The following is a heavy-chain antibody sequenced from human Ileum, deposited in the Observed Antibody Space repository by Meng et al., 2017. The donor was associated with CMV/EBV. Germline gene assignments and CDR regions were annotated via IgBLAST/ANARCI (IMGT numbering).Heavy chain of an antibody. Sequence: GESLKISCTASGVNIHSYTMTWVRQAPGKGLEWVSSIPGGGANMYYADAVKGRFVISRDNSQNTLFLQMSSLRAEDAAIYFCANANIVKAGPDDWGQGARVTVSS. CDR1: GVNIHSYT. V-gene: IGHV3-23*01. J-gene: IGHJ4*01. CDR3: ANANIVKAGPDD. CDR2: IPGGGANM. D-gene: IGHD3-16*02.